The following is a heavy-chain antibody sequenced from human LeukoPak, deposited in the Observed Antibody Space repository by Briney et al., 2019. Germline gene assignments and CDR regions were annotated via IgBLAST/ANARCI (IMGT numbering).Heavy chain of an antibody. J-gene: IGHJ3*02. CDR3: ARLSRDGYTDDAFDI. Sequence: SETLSLTCTVSGYSISSGYYWGWIRQPPGKGPEWIGSIYYSGSTYYNPSLKSRVTISVDTSKNQFSLKLSSVTAADTAVYYCARLSRDGYTDDAFDIWGQGTMVTVSS. V-gene: IGHV4-38-2*02. CDR2: IYYSGST. D-gene: IGHD5-24*01. CDR1: GYSISSGYY.